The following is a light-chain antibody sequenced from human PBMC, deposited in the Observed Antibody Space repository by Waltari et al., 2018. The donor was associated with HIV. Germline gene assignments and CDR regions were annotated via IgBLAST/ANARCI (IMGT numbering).Light chain of an antibody. CDR2: LNSDGSH. CDR3: QTWSV. V-gene: IGLV4-69*01. J-gene: IGLJ3*02. CDR1: SRHSRYA. Sequence: QLVLTQSSSPSASLLASVKLTRTLRSRHSRYAIAWHQPQPEKGPRYLMKLNSDGSHSKGDGIPDRFSGSSSGAERYLTISSLQSEDEADYYCQTWSVFGGGTKLTVL.